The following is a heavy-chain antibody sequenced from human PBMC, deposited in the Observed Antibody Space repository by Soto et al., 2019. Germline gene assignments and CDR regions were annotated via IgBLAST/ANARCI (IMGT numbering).Heavy chain of an antibody. Sequence: GGSLRLSCSASGFTFSSYSFKWVRQAPGKGLEWVSSISSSSTYIFYADSLKGRFTISRDNAKNSLYLQMNSLRAEDTAVYYCARVAVGNMYLFDYWGQGTLVTVSS. CDR2: ISSSSTYI. J-gene: IGHJ4*02. CDR1: GFTFSSYS. V-gene: IGHV3-21*01. D-gene: IGHD1-26*01. CDR3: ARVAVGNMYLFDY.